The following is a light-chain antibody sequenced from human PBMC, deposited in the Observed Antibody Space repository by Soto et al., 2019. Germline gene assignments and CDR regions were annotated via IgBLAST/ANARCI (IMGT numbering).Light chain of an antibody. Sequence: QAVVTQEPSLTVSPEGTVTLTCASSTGAVTSGYYPNWFQEKPGQAPGALIYSTSNKHSWTPARFSGSLLGGKAALTLSGVQPEDEAEYYGLLYYGGAWVFGGGTQLTVL. V-gene: IGLV7-43*01. CDR2: STS. J-gene: IGLJ3*02. CDR3: LLYYGGAWV. CDR1: TGAVTSGYY.